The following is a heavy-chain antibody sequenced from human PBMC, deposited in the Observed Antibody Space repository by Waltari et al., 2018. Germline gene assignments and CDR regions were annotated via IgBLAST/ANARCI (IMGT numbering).Heavy chain of an antibody. CDR1: GGTSCGYA. CDR2: IIPIFGTA. D-gene: IGHD3-10*01. Sequence: QVQLVQSGAEWKKPGSSVKVSCKAYGGTSCGYAISWVRQAPGQGLELMGGIIPIFGTANYAQKFQGRVTITADESTSTAYMELSSLRSEDTAVYYCARSGVPAPSDSHWYFDLWGRGTLVTVSS. CDR3: ARSGVPAPSDSHWYFDL. J-gene: IGHJ2*01. V-gene: IGHV1-69*13.